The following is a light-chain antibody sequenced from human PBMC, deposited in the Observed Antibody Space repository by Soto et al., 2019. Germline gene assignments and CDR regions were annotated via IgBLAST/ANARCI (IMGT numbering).Light chain of an antibody. CDR3: SSYAGSNNEV. Sequence: QSVLTQPPSASGSPGQSVTIYCTGTSSDVGGYNYVSWYQQHPGKAPKLMIYEVSKRPSGVPDRFSGSKSGNTASLTVSGLQAEDEADYYCSSYAGSNNEVFGTGTKVTV. CDR2: EVS. J-gene: IGLJ1*01. V-gene: IGLV2-8*01. CDR1: SSDVGGYNY.